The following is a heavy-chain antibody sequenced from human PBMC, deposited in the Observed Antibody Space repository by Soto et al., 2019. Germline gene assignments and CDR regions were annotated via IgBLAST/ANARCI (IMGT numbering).Heavy chain of an antibody. V-gene: IGHV1-18*01. Sequence: ASVKVSCKASGYTFTSYGISWVRQAPGQGLEWMGWISAYNGNTNYAQKLQGRVTMTTDTSTSTAYMELRSLRSDDTAVYYCARDRTKNAEIFRGGAIPMGYWGQGTLVTVSS. D-gene: IGHD2-8*01. CDR2: ISAYNGNT. CDR1: GYTFTSYG. J-gene: IGHJ4*02. CDR3: ARDRTKNAEIFRGGAIPMGY.